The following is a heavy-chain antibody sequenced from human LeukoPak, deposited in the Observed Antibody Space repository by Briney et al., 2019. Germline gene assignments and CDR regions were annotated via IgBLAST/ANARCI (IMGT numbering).Heavy chain of an antibody. V-gene: IGHV3-11*04. CDR3: ARVKSCSSTSCYPVY. CDR1: GFTFSDYY. D-gene: IGHD2-2*01. J-gene: IGHJ4*02. CDR2: ISSSGSTI. Sequence: GGSLRLSCAASGFTFSDYYMSWTRQAPGKGLEWVSYISSSGSTIYYADSVKGRFTISRDNAKNSLYLQMNSLRAEDTAVYYCARVKSCSSTSCYPVYWGQGTLVTVSS.